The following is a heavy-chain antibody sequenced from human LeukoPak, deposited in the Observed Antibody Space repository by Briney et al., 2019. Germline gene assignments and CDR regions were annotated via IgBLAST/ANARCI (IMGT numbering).Heavy chain of an antibody. CDR2: IKQDGSEK. CDR3: ARVLLERPGIDSFDM. D-gene: IGHD1-1*01. V-gene: IGHV3-7*01. CDR1: GFTFSSYW. Sequence: PGGSLRLSCAASGFTFSSYWMSWVRQAPGKGLEWVANIKQDGSEKYYVDSVKGRFTISRDNAKNSLYLQMNSLRAEDTAVYYCARVLLERPGIDSFDMWGQGTMVTVSS. J-gene: IGHJ3*02.